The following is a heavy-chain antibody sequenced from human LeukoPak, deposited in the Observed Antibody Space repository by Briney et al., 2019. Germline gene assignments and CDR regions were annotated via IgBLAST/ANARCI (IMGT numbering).Heavy chain of an antibody. D-gene: IGHD5-12*01. CDR2: INHSGST. V-gene: IGHV4-34*01. Sequence: SETLSLTCAVYGGSFSGYYWSWIRQPPGKGLEWIGEINHSGSTNYNPSLKSRVTISVDTSKNQFSLKLSSVTAAGTAVYYCARDSGYDLYHYYMDVWGKGTTVTISS. CDR3: ARDSGYDLYHYYMDV. J-gene: IGHJ6*03. CDR1: GGSFSGYY.